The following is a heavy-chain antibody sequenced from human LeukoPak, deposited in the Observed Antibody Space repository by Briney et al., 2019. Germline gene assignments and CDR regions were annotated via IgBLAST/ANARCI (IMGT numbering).Heavy chain of an antibody. CDR1: GGSISSGGYY. Sequence: SETLSLTCTVSGGSISSGGYYWSWLRQHPGKGLEWIGYIYYSGSTYYNPSLKSRVTISVDTSKNQFSLKLSSVTAADTAVYYCARGSVRITMVRGVLDAFDIWGQGTMVTVSS. V-gene: IGHV4-31*03. CDR2: IYYSGST. CDR3: ARGSVRITMVRGVLDAFDI. D-gene: IGHD3-10*01. J-gene: IGHJ3*02.